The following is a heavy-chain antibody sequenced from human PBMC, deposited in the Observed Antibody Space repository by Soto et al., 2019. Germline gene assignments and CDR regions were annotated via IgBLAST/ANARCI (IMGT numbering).Heavy chain of an antibody. V-gene: IGHV3-23*01. CDR1: GFTFSSYA. D-gene: IGHD3-9*01. J-gene: IGHJ4*02. CDR3: ATDPSTGYTDY. CDR2: ISSSSGDST. Sequence: GGSLRLSCAASGFTFSSYAMSWVRQAPGKGLEWVSAISSSSGDSTFYADSVKGRFTISRDNSKNTLYLQMNSLRAEDTAIFYCATDPSTGYTDYWGQGTLVTVSS.